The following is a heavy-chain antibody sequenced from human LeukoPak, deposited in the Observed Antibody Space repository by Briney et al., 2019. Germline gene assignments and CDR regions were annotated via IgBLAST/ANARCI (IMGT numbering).Heavy chain of an antibody. CDR1: GFTFSSYA. CDR3: AKNRGELFVPFDY. CDR2: ISGSGGST. J-gene: IGHJ4*02. V-gene: IGHV3-23*01. D-gene: IGHD3-10*01. Sequence: PGGSLRLSCAASGFTFSSYAMSWVRQAPGKGLEWVSAISGSGGSTYYADSVKGRFTISRDNSKNTLYLQMNGLRAEDTAVYYCAKNRGELFVPFDYWGQGTLVTVSS.